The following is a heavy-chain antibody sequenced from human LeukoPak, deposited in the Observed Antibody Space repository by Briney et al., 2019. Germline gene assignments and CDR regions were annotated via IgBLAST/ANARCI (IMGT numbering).Heavy chain of an antibody. CDR2: ISGSGGST. J-gene: IGHJ4*02. CDR3: AKDPRRIKGYFDY. V-gene: IGHV3-23*01. CDR1: GFTFSSYA. D-gene: IGHD2-15*01. Sequence: GGSLRLSCAASGFTFSSYAMSWVRQAPGKGLEWASAISGSGGSTYYADSVKGRFTISRDNSKNTLYLQMNSLRAEDTAVYYCAKDPRRIKGYFDYWGQGTLVTVSS.